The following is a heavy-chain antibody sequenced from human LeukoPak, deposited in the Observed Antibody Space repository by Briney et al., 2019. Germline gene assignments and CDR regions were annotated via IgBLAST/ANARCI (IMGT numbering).Heavy chain of an antibody. D-gene: IGHD2-15*01. CDR2: INQDGSEK. Sequence: PGGSLRLSCAASGFIFSSDYMSWVRQVPGNGLDWVANINQDGSEKYYIDSVKGRFSISRDNAKDSLFLEMNSLGADDTAVYYCARGVGDAWGQGVMVTVSS. CDR3: ARGVGDA. J-gene: IGHJ3*01. V-gene: IGHV3-7*01. CDR1: GFIFSSDY.